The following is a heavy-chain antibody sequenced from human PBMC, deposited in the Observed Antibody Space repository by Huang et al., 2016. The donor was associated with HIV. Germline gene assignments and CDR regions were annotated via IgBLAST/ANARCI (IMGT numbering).Heavy chain of an antibody. J-gene: IGHJ4*01. CDR2: IYYSGVS. D-gene: IGHD2-15*01. Sequence: QVQLQESGPGLVKPSETLSLTCSVSGGSISSHYWSWIRQPPGKGLEWIGIIYYSGVSNYSPSLKSRVFISVDTSRNQFALKLSSVTAADTAVYYCARDRRHCSGGSCYYSDYWGHGTLVTVSS. CDR1: GGSISSHY. V-gene: IGHV4-59*11. CDR3: ARDRRHCSGGSCYYSDY.